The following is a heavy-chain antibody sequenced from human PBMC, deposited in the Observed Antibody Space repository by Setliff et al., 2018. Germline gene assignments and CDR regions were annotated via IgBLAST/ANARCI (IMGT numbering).Heavy chain of an antibody. CDR3: ARDVYDFRTGQGGP. CDR1: GGSFSDYY. V-gene: IGHV4-34*10. D-gene: IGHD3-3*01. J-gene: IGHJ5*02. Sequence: PSETLSLTCTVYGGSFSDYYWGWIRQPPGKGLEWIAEINHSGSTNYNPSLKSRFTISRDNAKNSLYLQMNSLRAEDTAVYYCARDVYDFRTGQGGPWGQGTRVTVSS. CDR2: INHSGST.